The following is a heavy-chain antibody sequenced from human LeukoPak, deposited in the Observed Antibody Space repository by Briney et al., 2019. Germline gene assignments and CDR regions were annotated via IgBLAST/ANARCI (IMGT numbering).Heavy chain of an antibody. V-gene: IGHV3-23*01. Sequence: PGGSLRLSCAASGFTFSSYGMSWVRQAPGKGLEWVSAISGSGGSTYYADSVKGRFTISRDNSKNTLYLQMNSLRAEDTAVYYCAKYGLGSGSYFDLWGRGTLVTVSS. CDR3: AKYGLGSGSYFDL. D-gene: IGHD3-10*01. CDR1: GFTFSSYG. CDR2: ISGSGGST. J-gene: IGHJ2*01.